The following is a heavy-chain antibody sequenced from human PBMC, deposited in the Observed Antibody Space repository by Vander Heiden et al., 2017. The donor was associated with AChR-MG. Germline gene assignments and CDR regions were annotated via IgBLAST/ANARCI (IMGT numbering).Heavy chain of an antibody. J-gene: IGHJ4*01. CDR1: GGCISSSSYY. V-gene: IGHV4-39*01. D-gene: IGHD6-13*01. CDR3: ARGESSSSWYGADFDY. CDR2: IYYSGST. Sequence: QLQLQESGPGLVKPSETLSLHCTVSGGCISSSSYYWGWIRQPPGKGLEWIGSIYYSGSTYYNPSLKSRVTISVDTSKNQFSLKLSSVTAADTAVYYCARGESSSSWYGADFDYWGHGTLVTVSS.